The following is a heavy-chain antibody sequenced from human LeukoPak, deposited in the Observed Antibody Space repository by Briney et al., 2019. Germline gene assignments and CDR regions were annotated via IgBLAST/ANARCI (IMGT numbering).Heavy chain of an antibody. CDR1: GGSFSGYY. D-gene: IGHD3-10*01. Sequence: PSETLSLTCAVYGGSFSGYYWSWIRQPPGKGLEWIGEINHSGSTNYNPSLKSRVTISVDTSKNQFSLKLGSVTAADTAVYYCARGPYYYGSGSYDYWGQGTLVTVSS. CDR3: ARGPYYYGSGSYDY. J-gene: IGHJ4*02. CDR2: INHSGST. V-gene: IGHV4-34*01.